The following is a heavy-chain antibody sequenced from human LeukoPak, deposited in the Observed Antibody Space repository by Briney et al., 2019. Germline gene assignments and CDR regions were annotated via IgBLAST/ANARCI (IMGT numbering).Heavy chain of an antibody. V-gene: IGHV3-20*01. CDR1: GFTFDDYG. CDR3: ARDLGYYYGSGSYDY. CDR2: INWNGGST. Sequence: GGSLRLSCAVSGFTFDDYGMSWVRQAPGKGLEWVSGINWNGGSTGYADSVKGRFTISRDNAKNSLYLQMNSLRAEDTALYHCARDLGYYYGSGSYDYWGQGTLVTVSS. D-gene: IGHD3-10*01. J-gene: IGHJ4*02.